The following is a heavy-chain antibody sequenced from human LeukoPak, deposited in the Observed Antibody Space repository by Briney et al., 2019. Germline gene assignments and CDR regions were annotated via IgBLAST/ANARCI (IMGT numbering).Heavy chain of an antibody. V-gene: IGHV3-21*01. J-gene: IGHJ4*02. CDR2: INSSSSYI. Sequence: GGSLRLSFAASGFTFSSYSMNWVRQAPREGLEWVPSINSSSSYIYYADSVKGRFTISRDNAKNSLYLQMNSLRAEDTAVYYCARLYYYDSSGYEEFDYWGQGTLVTVSS. CDR1: GFTFSSYS. D-gene: IGHD3-22*01. CDR3: ARLYYYDSSGYEEFDY.